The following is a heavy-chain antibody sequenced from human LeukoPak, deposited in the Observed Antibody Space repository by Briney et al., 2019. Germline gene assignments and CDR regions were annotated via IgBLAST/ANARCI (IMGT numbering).Heavy chain of an antibody. D-gene: IGHD2-8*01. CDR1: GFTFTIYT. J-gene: IGHJ4*02. CDR3: ARESPEWRYFDY. Sequence: PGVPLRLSCAASGFTFTIYTMNWVRHAPGKGLEWVSSISNSSNCIYYADSVKGRFTISRDNAKNSLYLQMNSLRAEDTAVYYCARESPEWRYFDYWGQGTLVTVSS. V-gene: IGHV3-21*01. CDR2: ISNSSNCI.